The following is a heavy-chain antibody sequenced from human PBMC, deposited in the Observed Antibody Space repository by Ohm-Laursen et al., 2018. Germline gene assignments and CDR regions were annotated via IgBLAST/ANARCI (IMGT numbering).Heavy chain of an antibody. V-gene: IGHV3-9*01. CDR3: ASRSPALDY. D-gene: IGHD2-2*01. CDR1: GFTFDDYA. Sequence: SLRLSCSASGFTFDDYAMHWVRQAPGKGLEWVSGISRNSGSIGYADSVKGRFTISRDNTKNTLYLQMNSLRAEDTALYYCASRSPALDYWGQGTPVTVSS. J-gene: IGHJ4*02. CDR2: ISRNSGSI.